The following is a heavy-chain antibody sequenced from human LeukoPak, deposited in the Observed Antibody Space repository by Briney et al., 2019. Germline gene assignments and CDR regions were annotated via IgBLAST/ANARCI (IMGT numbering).Heavy chain of an antibody. V-gene: IGHV3-48*01. CDR2: ISSSSSTI. J-gene: IGHJ4*02. D-gene: IGHD1-14*01. CDR3: ARDRGRNSFDY. Sequence: GGSLRLSCAASGFTFSSYSMNWVRQAPGKGLEWVSYISSSSSTIYYADSVKGRFTISRDNAKNSLYLQMNSLRAEDTAVYYCARDRGRNSFDYWGQGTLVSVSS. CDR1: GFTFSSYS.